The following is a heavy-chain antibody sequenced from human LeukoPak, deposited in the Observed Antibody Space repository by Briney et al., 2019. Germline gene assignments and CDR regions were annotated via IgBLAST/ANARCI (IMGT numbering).Heavy chain of an antibody. CDR2: ISGSGGST. CDR1: GFTFTNYA. J-gene: IGHJ4*02. Sequence: GGSLRLSCAASGFTFTNYAMTWVRQAPGKGLEWVSAISGSGGSTYYADSVKGRFTISRDNSKNTLYLQMNSLRAEDTAVYYCAKGGELYDYVWGSYRRPCFDYWGQGTLVTVSS. CDR3: AKGGELYDYVWGSYRRPCFDY. D-gene: IGHD3-16*02. V-gene: IGHV3-23*01.